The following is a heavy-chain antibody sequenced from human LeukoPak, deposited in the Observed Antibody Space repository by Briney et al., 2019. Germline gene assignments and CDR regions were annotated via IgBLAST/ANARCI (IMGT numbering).Heavy chain of an antibody. CDR2: MNPNSGNT. V-gene: IGHV1-8*03. CDR3: ASYCGGDCYPAFDI. J-gene: IGHJ3*02. D-gene: IGHD2-21*02. Sequence: GASVKVSCKASGYTFTSYDINWVRQATGQGLEWMGWMNPNSGNTGYAQKFQGRVTITRNTSISTAYMELSSLRSEDTAVYYCASYCGGDCYPAFDIWGQGTSVTVSS. CDR1: GYTFTSYD.